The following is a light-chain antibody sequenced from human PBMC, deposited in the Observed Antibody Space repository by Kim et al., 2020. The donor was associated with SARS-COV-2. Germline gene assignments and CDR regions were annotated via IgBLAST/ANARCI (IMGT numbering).Light chain of an antibody. CDR2: KVS. CDR1: QSLVPTVGNTY. CDR3: MQAIHWPTT. Sequence: DVVMTQSPLSLSVTLGQPASISCRSSQSLVPTVGNTYLTWIHQRPGQTPRRLFFKVSYRDSGVPDRFSGSGSGTDFTLKISRVEAEDVGVYYCMQAIHWPTTFGQGTQVDIK. J-gene: IGKJ1*01. V-gene: IGKV2-30*02.